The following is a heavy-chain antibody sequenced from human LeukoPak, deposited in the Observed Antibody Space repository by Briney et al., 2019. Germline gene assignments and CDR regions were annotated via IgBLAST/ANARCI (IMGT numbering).Heavy chain of an antibody. J-gene: IGHJ4*02. CDR3: ARAPPYASAWSKGVLDY. Sequence: SETLSLTCSVSGDSISYFYWSWIRQAAGKGLEWIGRIHNSGSTDYNASLKSRVTMSVDTSKNQLSLKVISVTAADTAVYYCARAPPYASAWSKGVLDYWGQGSLVTVSS. CDR1: GDSISYFY. D-gene: IGHD6-19*01. V-gene: IGHV4-4*07. CDR2: IHNSGST.